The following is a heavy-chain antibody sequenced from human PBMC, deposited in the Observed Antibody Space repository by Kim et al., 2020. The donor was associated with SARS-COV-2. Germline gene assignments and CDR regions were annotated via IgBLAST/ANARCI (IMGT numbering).Heavy chain of an antibody. CDR1: GGSISSSNW. D-gene: IGHD3-10*01. CDR2: IYHSGST. V-gene: IGHV4-4*02. Sequence: SETLSLTCAVSGGSISSSNWWSWVRQPPGKGLEWIGVIYHSGSTNYNPSLKSRVTISVDKSKNQFSLKLSSVTAADTAVYYCARRSGLIYYGSGSYYNFYYGMDVWGQGTTVTVSS. J-gene: IGHJ6*02. CDR3: ARRSGLIYYGSGSYYNFYYGMDV.